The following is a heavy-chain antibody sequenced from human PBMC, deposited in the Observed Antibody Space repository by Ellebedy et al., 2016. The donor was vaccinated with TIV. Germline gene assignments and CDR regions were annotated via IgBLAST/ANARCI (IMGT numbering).Heavy chain of an antibody. J-gene: IGHJ4*02. CDR1: GFSFSTHW. V-gene: IGHV3-7*03. CDR3: VKGGYSYDS. CDR2: IKEDGSAK. D-gene: IGHD5-24*01. Sequence: PGGSLRLSCIVSGFSFSTHWMSWVRQAPGEGLEWVAKIKEDGSAKLYVDSVKGRFTISRDNANNALYLQMNSLRGEDTAVYYCVKGGYSYDSWGQGTLVTVSS.